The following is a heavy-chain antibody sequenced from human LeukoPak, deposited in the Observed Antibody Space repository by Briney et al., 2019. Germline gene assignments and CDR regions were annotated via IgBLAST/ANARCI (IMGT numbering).Heavy chain of an antibody. J-gene: IGHJ4*02. V-gene: IGHV3-48*04. Sequence: QTGGSLRLSCAASGFTFSSYSMNWVRQAPGKGLEWVSYISSSSSTIYYADSVKGRFTISRDNAKNSLYLQMNSLRAEDTAVYYCARDMYYDILTGYYDYWGQGTLVTVSS. CDR3: ARDMYYDILTGYYDY. CDR1: GFTFSSYS. D-gene: IGHD3-9*01. CDR2: ISSSSSTI.